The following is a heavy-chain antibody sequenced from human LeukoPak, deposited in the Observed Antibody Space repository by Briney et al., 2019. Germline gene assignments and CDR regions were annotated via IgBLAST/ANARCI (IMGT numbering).Heavy chain of an antibody. J-gene: IGHJ4*02. V-gene: IGHV4-59*08. CDR2: IYSSGRT. CDR1: GGSISSYY. CDR3: ARLHRGSPGAPY. D-gene: IGHD1-26*01. Sequence: SETLSLTSPFSGGSISSYYWTWIRQPPGKGLEWIGYIYSSGRTNYNPSLKSRVTFSVDTSKNQFSLKLSSVTAADTAVYYCARLHRGSPGAPYWAQGTLVTVSS.